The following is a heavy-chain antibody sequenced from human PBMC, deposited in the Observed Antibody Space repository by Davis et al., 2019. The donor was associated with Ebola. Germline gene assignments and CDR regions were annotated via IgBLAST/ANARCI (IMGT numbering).Heavy chain of an antibody. V-gene: IGHV5-51*01. D-gene: IGHD1-20*01. CDR2: IYTGDSDT. J-gene: IGHJ3*02. CDR3: ATLRRTITGMDDGFDI. CDR1: GYSFTSYW. Sequence: GESLKISCKGSGYSFTSYWIGWVRQMPGKGLEWMGIIYTGDSDTRYGPSFRGQVTISADKSAKTAFLQWSSLKASDTAIYYCATLRRTITGMDDGFDIWGHGTMVTVSS.